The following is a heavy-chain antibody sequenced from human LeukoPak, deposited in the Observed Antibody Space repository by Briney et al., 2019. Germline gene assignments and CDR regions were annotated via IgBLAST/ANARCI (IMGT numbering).Heavy chain of an antibody. CDR1: GFMFTAHD. CDR2: IQNDGSDK. CDR3: AKPSGSGVDY. D-gene: IGHD1-26*01. V-gene: IGHV3-30*02. Sequence: GGSLRLSCGASGFMFTAHDMHWVRQAPGKGLEGVAFIQNDGSDKYYADSVKGRFTISRDNSKNTLYLQMNSLRREDTAVYFCAKPSGSGVDYWGQGTRVTVSS. J-gene: IGHJ4*02.